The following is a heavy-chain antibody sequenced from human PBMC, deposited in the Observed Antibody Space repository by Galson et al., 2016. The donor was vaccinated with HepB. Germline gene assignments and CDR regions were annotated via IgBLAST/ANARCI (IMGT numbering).Heavy chain of an antibody. Sequence: SVKVSCKASGYTFSDFYIHWVRQAPGQGLEWMGWFNPSSGGANFAQKFQGRVTMTRDTSISTAYMELSSLTSDDTAVYYCARDATIAAIGHQNYYHYYGLEVWGKGTMVTVSS. CDR2: FNPSSGGA. CDR1: GYTFSDFY. CDR3: ARDATIAAIGHQNYYHYYGLEV. D-gene: IGHD6-13*01. V-gene: IGHV1-2*02. J-gene: IGHJ6*04.